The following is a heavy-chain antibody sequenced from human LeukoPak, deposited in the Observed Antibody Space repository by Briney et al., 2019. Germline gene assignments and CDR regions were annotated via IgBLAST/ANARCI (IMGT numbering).Heavy chain of an antibody. CDR1: GSSLTTYY. V-gene: IGHV4-59*08. J-gene: IGHJ1*01. Sequence: PSETLSLTCTVSGSSLTTYYWSWIRQPPGKGLEWIGYIYYSGSTHFNPALESRRSMSVDTTKSKSSHRLISVTTADTAVYYCASLENAQYFLHWAQGTLVTVSS. CDR2: IYYSGST. CDR3: ASLENAQYFLH.